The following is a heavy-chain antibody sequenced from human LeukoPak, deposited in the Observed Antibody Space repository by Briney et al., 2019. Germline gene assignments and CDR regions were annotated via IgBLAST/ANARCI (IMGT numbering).Heavy chain of an antibody. Sequence: PSETLSLTCTVSGGSITNFYWSWIGQPAGKGLEWIGRIYTSGSSNYNPSLKSRVSMSVDTSKNQFSLKLSSVTAADTAVYYCASHYYGSGSYYGVDFWGQGTLVTVSS. CDR1: GGSITNFY. V-gene: IGHV4-4*07. D-gene: IGHD3-10*01. J-gene: IGHJ4*02. CDR2: IYTSGSS. CDR3: ASHYYGSGSYYGVDF.